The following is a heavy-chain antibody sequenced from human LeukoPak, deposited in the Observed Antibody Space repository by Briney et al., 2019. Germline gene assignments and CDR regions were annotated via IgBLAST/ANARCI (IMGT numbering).Heavy chain of an antibody. CDR2: IIPIFATA. CDR1: GGTFSSYG. J-gene: IGHJ4*02. D-gene: IGHD3-22*01. V-gene: IGHV1-69*05. Sequence: ASVKVSCKASGGTFSSYGISWVRQAPGQGLEWMGTIIPIFATANYAQKFQGRVTITTDESTSTAYMELSSLRSEDTAVYYCAKTITYYYDNSAYPSFDYWSQGTLVTVSS. CDR3: AKTITYYYDNSAYPSFDY.